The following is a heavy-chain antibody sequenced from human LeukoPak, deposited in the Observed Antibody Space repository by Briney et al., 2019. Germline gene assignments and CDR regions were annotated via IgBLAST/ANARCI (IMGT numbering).Heavy chain of an antibody. J-gene: IGHJ4*02. CDR3: ARSPGPGIPGNYFDY. V-gene: IGHV1-18*01. CDR1: GYTFPNYG. Sequence: ASVKVSCKASGYTFPNYGISWVRQAPGQGLEWMGWISPYNGNTNYAQKFQGRVTMTRDTSTSTVYMELSSLRSEDTAVYYCARSPGPGIPGNYFDYWGQGTPVTVSP. D-gene: IGHD2-2*01. CDR2: ISPYNGNT.